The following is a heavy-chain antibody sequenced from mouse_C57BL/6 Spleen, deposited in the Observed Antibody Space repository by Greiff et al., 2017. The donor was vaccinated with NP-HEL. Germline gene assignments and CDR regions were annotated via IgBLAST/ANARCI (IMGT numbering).Heavy chain of an antibody. V-gene: IGHV1-5*01. CDR1: GYTFTSYW. D-gene: IGHD2-4*01. CDR2: IYPGNSDT. Sequence: EVQLQQSGTVLARPGASVKMSCKTSGYTFTSYWMHWVKQRPGQGLEWIGAIYPGNSDTSYNQKFKAKAKLTAVTSASTAYMELSSLTNEDSAVYYCTRCDYECYWGQGTLVTVSA. CDR3: TRCDYECY. J-gene: IGHJ3*01.